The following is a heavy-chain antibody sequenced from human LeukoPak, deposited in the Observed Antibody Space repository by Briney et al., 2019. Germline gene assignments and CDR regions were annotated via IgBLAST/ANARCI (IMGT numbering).Heavy chain of an antibody. CDR2: INHSGST. D-gene: IGHD6-6*01. CDR3: ARAPRIAARLRDRYMDV. CDR1: GGSFSGYY. V-gene: IGHV4-34*01. J-gene: IGHJ6*03. Sequence: PSETLSLTCAVYGGSFSGYYWSWIRQPPGKGLEWIGEINHSGSTNYNPSLKSRVTISVDTSKNQFSLKLSSVTAADTAVYYCARAPRIAARLRDRYMDVWGKGTTVTVSS.